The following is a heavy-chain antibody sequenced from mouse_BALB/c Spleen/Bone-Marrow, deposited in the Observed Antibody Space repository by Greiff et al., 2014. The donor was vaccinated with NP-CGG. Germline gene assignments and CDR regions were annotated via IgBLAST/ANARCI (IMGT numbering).Heavy chain of an antibody. CDR3: ARYYCGSSYFDY. V-gene: IGHV14-3*02. CDR1: GFNIKDTY. J-gene: IGHJ2*01. CDR2: IDPANGNT. D-gene: IGHD1-1*01. Sequence: EVQLQQSGAELVKPGASVKLSCTASGFNIKDTYMHWVKQRPEQGLEWIGRIDPANGNTKYDPKFQGKATITADTSSNTAYLQLSSPTSEDTAVYYCARYYCGSSYFDYWGQGTTLTVSS.